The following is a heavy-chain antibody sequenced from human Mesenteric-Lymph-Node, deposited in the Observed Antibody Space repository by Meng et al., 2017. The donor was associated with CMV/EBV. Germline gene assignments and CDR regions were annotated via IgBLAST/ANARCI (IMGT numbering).Heavy chain of an antibody. J-gene: IGHJ5*02. D-gene: IGHD2-15*01. Sequence: ASVKVSCKASGYTFTSYYMHWVRQAPGQGLEWMGIINPSGGSTSYAQKFQGRVTMTRDTSISTAYMELSRLRSDDTAVYYCAREGWNWFDPWGQGTLVTVSS. V-gene: IGHV1-46*01. CDR1: GYTFTSYY. CDR2: INPSGGST. CDR3: AREGWNWFDP.